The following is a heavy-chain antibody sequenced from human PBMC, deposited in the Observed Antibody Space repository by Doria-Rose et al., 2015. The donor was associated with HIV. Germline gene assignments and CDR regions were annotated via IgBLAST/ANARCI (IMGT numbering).Heavy chain of an antibody. V-gene: IGHV1-46*01. CDR1: GYTFTAYW. CDR3: ARNWDWYFDV. CDR2: ILPGSDST. Sequence: QVQLQQSGAELMKPGASVKLSCKATGYTFTAYWIDWIKQLPGPGLEWIGEILPGSDSTNYNEKFKGRATFTADTSSNTAYMQLSSLTTEDSAIYYCARNWDWYFDVWGTGTTVTVSS. J-gene: IGHJ6*04. D-gene: IGHD1-7*01.